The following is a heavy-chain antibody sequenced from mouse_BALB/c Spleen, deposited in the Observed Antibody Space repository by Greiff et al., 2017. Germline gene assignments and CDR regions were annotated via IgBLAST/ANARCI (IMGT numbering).Heavy chain of an antibody. D-gene: IGHD1-1*01. Sequence: EVQGVESGGGLVQPGGSLRLSCATSGFTFTDYYMSWVRQPPGKALEWLGFIRNKANGYTTEYSASVKGRFTISRDNSQSILYLQMNTLRAEDSATYYCARDTRGSSPYAMDYWGQGTSVTVSS. CDR1: GFTFTDYY. CDR3: ARDTRGSSPYAMDY. CDR2: IRNKANGYTT. V-gene: IGHV7-3*02. J-gene: IGHJ4*01.